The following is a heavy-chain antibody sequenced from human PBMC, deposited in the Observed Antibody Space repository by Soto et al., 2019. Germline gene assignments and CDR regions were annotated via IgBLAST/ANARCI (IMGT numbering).Heavy chain of an antibody. D-gene: IGHD3-22*01. J-gene: IGHJ3*02. CDR1: GGTFSSYA. CDR2: IIPIFGTA. CDR3: ARYYDISGYSLFAFDI. Sequence: QVQLVQSGAEVKKPGSSVKVSCKASGGTFSSYAISWVRQAPGQGLEWMGGIIPIFGTANYAQKFQGRVTITADESTSTAYMELSSLRSEDTAVYYFARYYDISGYSLFAFDIWGQGTMVTGSS. V-gene: IGHV1-69*01.